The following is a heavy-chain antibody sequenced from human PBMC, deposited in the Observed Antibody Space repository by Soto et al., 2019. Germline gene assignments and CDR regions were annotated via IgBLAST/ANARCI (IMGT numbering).Heavy chain of an antibody. CDR2: IYYSGST. V-gene: IGHV4-59*01. CDR1: GDTISSYY. J-gene: IGHJ5*02. CDR3: ARDGVEQQLNWFDP. Sequence: SETPYLTSTVSGDTISSYYWSWTRQPPGKGLEWIGYIYYSGSTNYNPSLKSRVTISVDTSKNQFSLKLSSVTAADTAVYYCARDGVEQQLNWFDPWGQGTLVTVSS. D-gene: IGHD6-13*01.